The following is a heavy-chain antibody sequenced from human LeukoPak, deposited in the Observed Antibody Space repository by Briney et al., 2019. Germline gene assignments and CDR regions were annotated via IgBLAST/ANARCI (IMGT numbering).Heavy chain of an antibody. J-gene: IGHJ6*03. CDR3: ARDPSQKQWLVLSASAYYHYYMDV. CDR2: ISSSGSTI. V-gene: IGHV3-48*03. CDR1: GFTFSSYE. Sequence: PGGSLRLSCAASGFTFSSYEMNWVRQAPGKGLEWVSYISSSGSTIYYADSVKGRFAISRDKARNSLYLQMTSLRAEDTALYYCARDPSQKQWLVLSASAYYHYYMDVWGRGTTVSVSS. D-gene: IGHD6-19*01.